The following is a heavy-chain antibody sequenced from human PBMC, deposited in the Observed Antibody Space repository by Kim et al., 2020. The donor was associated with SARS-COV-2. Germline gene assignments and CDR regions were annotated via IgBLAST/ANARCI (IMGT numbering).Heavy chain of an antibody. D-gene: IGHD3-9*01. CDR2: INPTSGGT. CDR3: ARDIDYYFDS. V-gene: IGHV1-2*06. J-gene: IGHJ4*02. Sequence: ASVKVSCKASGYTFTDYYIHWVRQAPGQGLEWMGRINPTSGGTNYAQKFQGRVTMTRDTSIRTVYMDLNRLRSDDTAVYYCARDIDYYFDSWGQGTLGTV. CDR1: GYTFTDYY.